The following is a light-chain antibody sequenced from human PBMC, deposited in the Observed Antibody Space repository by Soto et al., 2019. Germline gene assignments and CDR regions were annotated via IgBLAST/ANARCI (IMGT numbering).Light chain of an antibody. CDR3: GTWDSSLSAVV. CDR1: SSNIGNNY. Sequence: QSVLTQPPSVSATPGQKVTISCSGRSSNIGNNYVSWNQQLPGTAPKLLIYDNNKLPSGIPDRFSGSKSGTSATLGITGLQTGDEADYYCGTWDSSLSAVVFGGGTKVTVL. J-gene: IGLJ2*01. CDR2: DNN. V-gene: IGLV1-51*01.